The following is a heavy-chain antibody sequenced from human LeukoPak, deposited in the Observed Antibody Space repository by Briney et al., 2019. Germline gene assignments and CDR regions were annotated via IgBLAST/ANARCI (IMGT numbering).Heavy chain of an antibody. CDR3: ATVKGCSGGTCYSSFFDS. Sequence: GGSLKLSCAASGFTFSLYAVHWVRQAPGKGLEWVSVIYSGGYTSYADSVKGRFTISRDNSKNTVYLQMNSLSAEDTAVYFCATVKGCSGGTCYSSFFDSWGQGTLVTVSS. J-gene: IGHJ4*02. CDR1: GFTFSLYA. V-gene: IGHV3-53*01. CDR2: IYSGGYT. D-gene: IGHD2-15*01.